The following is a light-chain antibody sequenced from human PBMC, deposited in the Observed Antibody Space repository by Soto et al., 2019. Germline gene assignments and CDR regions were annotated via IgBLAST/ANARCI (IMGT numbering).Light chain of an antibody. CDR3: QQSYRTLIS. J-gene: IGKJ5*01. CDR2: AAV. V-gene: IGKV1-39*01. CDR1: QSISRY. Sequence: DIQMTQSQSSLSASVGDRVTITCRASQSISRYLHWYQQKPGKAPKLLIYAAVSVQSGVPSRFSGGGSGTDFTLTICSLQPEDFATYDCQQSYRTLISFGQGTRLEIK.